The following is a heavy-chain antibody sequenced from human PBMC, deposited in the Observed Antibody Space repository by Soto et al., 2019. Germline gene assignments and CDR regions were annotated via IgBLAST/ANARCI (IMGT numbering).Heavy chain of an antibody. D-gene: IGHD3-22*01. J-gene: IGHJ5*02. CDR1: GGTFSTFG. V-gene: IGHV1-69*13. CDR2: IIPMFGTA. Sequence: WASVKVSCKASGGTFSTFGINWVRQAPGQGVEWMGGIIPMFGTATYAQKLQDRVTITADESTSTVYMELSSLRSEDTAVYYCAREVDSGYYVRWFDPWGQGTLVTVSS. CDR3: AREVDSGYYVRWFDP.